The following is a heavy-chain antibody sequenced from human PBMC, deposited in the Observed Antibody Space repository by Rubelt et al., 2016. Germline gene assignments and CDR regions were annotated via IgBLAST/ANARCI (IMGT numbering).Heavy chain of an antibody. CDR2: INPNSGGT. CDR1: GYTFTGYY. CDR3: ARFAIGGHSSGYLFDY. Sequence: QVQLVQSGAEVKKPGASVKVSCKASGYTFTGYYMHWVRQAPGQGLEWMGWINPNSGGTTYAKKVQGRVTRTRDTSISTAYMELSRLRSDDTAVYYCARFAIGGHSSGYLFDYWGQGTLVTVSS. D-gene: IGHD3-22*01. V-gene: IGHV1-2*02. J-gene: IGHJ4*02.